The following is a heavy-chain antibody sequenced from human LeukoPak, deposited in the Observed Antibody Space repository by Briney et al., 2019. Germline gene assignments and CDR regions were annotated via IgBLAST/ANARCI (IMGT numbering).Heavy chain of an antibody. D-gene: IGHD4-11*01. V-gene: IGHV4-61*01. CDR3: ARDAVTVNSYYFDY. CDR2: IYYSGST. J-gene: IGHJ4*02. CDR1: GGSISSSSYY. Sequence: PSETLSLTCTVSGGSISSSSYYWSWIRQPPGKGLEWIGYIYYSGSTNYNPSLKSRVTISVDTSKNQFSLKLSSVTAADTAVYYCARDAVTVNSYYFDYWGQGTLVTVSS.